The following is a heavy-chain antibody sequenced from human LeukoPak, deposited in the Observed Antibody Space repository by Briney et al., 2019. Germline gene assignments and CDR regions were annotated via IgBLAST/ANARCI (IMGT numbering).Heavy chain of an antibody. V-gene: IGHV3-43*02. Sequence: PGGSLRLSCAASGFTFDDYAMHWVRQAPGKGLEWVSLISGDGGSTYYADSVKGRFTISRDNSKNSLYLQMNSLRTEDTALYYCAKAQGGGSSGHPFDYWGQGTLVTVSS. CDR1: GFTFDDYA. D-gene: IGHD3-22*01. CDR2: ISGDGGST. CDR3: AKAQGGGSSGHPFDY. J-gene: IGHJ4*02.